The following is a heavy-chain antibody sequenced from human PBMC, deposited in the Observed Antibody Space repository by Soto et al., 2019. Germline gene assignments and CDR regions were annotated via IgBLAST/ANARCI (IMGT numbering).Heavy chain of an antibody. V-gene: IGHV4-61*01. J-gene: IGHJ4*02. CDR3: ARVKATLYRHYYFDY. CDR1: GGSFKSGSYS. D-gene: IGHD5-12*01. CDR2: VYHTGRT. Sequence: PSETLSLTCTVSGGSFKSGSYSWSWIRQPPGKGLEWIGYVYHTGRTSYNPSLKSRVSISMDTSKNQFSLNLDSVTAADTAVYFCARVKATLYRHYYFDYWGQGTPVTVSS.